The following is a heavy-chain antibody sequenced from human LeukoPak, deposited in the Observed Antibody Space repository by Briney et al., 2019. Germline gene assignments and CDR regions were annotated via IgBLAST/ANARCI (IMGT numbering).Heavy chain of an antibody. J-gene: IGHJ4*02. D-gene: IGHD2-15*01. CDR3: ARHLLGYCSGGNCYYFDF. V-gene: IGHV4-39*01. Sequence: SETLSLTCTVSGGSINTTTYYWGWIRQPPGKGLEWIGSSYYTGSTYYNPSLKRRITISVDTSKNQFSLKLGSVTAADTALYYCARHLLGYCSGGNCYYFDFWGQGTLVTVSS. CDR2: SYYTGST. CDR1: GGSINTTTYY.